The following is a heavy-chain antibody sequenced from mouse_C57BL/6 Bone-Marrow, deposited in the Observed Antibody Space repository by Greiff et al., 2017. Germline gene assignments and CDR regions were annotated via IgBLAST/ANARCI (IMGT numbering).Heavy chain of an antibody. Sequence: EVKLVESGGGLVQPKGSLKLSCAASGFSFNTYAMNWVRQAPGKGLEWVARIRSKSNNYATYYADSVKDRLTISRDDSESMRYLQMNNLKTEDTAMYYWVRAGYDYAWVAYWGQGTLVTVSA. V-gene: IGHV10-1*01. CDR1: GFSFNTYA. D-gene: IGHD2-4*01. J-gene: IGHJ3*01. CDR2: IRSKSNNYAT. CDR3: VRAGYDYAWVAY.